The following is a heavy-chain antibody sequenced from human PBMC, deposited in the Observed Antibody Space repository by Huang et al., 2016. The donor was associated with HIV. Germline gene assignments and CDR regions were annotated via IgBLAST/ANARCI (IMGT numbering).Heavy chain of an antibody. Sequence: EVQLVQSGAEVKKAGESLKISCKGSGYNFITHWIVWVRQVPGKGLEWMGTIYRADSDARYSPSFQGQVTMAADKSISTAYLQWSSLKASDTAMYYCAKTHMHKGSFDYWGQGTLVTVSS. CDR3: AKTHMHKGSFDY. J-gene: IGHJ4*02. V-gene: IGHV5-51*03. CDR2: IYRADSDA. D-gene: IGHD2-21*01. CDR1: GYNFITHW.